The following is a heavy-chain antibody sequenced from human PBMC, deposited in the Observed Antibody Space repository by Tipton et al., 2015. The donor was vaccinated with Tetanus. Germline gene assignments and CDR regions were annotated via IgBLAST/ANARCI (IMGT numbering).Heavy chain of an antibody. D-gene: IGHD6-19*01. CDR2: IRGGGGST. J-gene: IGHJ4*02. CDR1: GFSFSSYA. CDR3: VRDGGSSGWLAY. V-gene: IGHV3-23*01. Sequence: SLRLSCEATGFSFSSYAMSWVRQAPGKGLEWVSDIRGGGGSTYYADSVKGRFTISRDNSKNTLYLQMNSLRVEDTAVYYCVRDGGSSGWLAYWGQGTLVTVSS.